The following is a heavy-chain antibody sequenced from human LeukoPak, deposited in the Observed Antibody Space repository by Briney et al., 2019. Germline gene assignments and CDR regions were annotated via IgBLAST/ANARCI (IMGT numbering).Heavy chain of an antibody. CDR1: LYTFTSYG. Sequence: ASVKVSCKPSLYTFTSYGTRWVRQAPGQGLEWMGWISAYNGNTNYAQKLQGSVTMTTDTSTSTAYMELRSLRSDDTAVYYCAREGLWELLTDAFDIWGQGTMVTVSS. J-gene: IGHJ3*02. CDR3: AREGLWELLTDAFDI. CDR2: ISAYNGNT. D-gene: IGHD1-26*01. V-gene: IGHV1-18*01.